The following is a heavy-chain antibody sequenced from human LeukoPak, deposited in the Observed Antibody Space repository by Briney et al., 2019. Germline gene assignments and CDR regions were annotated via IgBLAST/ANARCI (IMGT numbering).Heavy chain of an antibody. V-gene: IGHV4-31*03. CDR1: GGSISSGGYY. CDR3: ARLTDLDCSSTSCRNWFDP. D-gene: IGHD2-2*01. CDR2: IYNSGST. J-gene: IGHJ5*02. Sequence: SETLSLTCTVSGGSISSGGYYWSWIRQHPGKGLEWIGYIYNSGSTYYNPSLRSRVNISGDTSKNQFSLNLSSVTAADTAIYYCARLTDLDCSSTSCRNWFDPWGQGTLVTVSS.